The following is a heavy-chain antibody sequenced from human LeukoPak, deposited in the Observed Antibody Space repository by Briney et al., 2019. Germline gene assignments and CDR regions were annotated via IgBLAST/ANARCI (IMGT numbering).Heavy chain of an antibody. CDR2: IRHDGSDI. CDR3: ARDRAPHAGGDAFDI. J-gene: IGHJ3*02. Sequence: GGSLRLSCAASGFTFSNYAMHWVRQAPGKGLEWVAFIRHDGSDIYYADSVRGRFTISRDNSKNSLYLQMNSLRAEDTAVYYCARDRAPHAGGDAFDIWGQGTMVTVSS. V-gene: IGHV3-30*02. CDR1: GFTFSNYA. D-gene: IGHD3-16*01.